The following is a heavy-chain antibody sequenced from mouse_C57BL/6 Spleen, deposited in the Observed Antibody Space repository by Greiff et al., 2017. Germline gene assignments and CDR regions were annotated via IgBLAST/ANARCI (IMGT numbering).Heavy chain of an antibody. Sequence: EVQVVESGGGLVQPGGSMKLSCAASGFTFSDAWMDWVRQSPVKGLEWVAEIRNKANNHATYYAESVKGRFTISRDDSKSSVYLRMISLRAEDTGIYYCTVDYDGAWFAYWGQGTLVTVSA. CDR1: GFTFSDAW. CDR3: TVDYDGAWFAY. D-gene: IGHD2-4*01. J-gene: IGHJ3*01. CDR2: IRNKANNHAT. V-gene: IGHV6-6*01.